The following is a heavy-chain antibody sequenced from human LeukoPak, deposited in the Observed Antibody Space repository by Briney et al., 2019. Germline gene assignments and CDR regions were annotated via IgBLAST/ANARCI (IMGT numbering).Heavy chain of an antibody. D-gene: IGHD2-2*01. CDR1: GFTFSSYG. CDR3: AKALYIVVVPAAPFDY. Sequence: GGSLRLSCAASGFTFSSYGMHWVRQAPGKGLEWVAFIRYDGSNKYYADSVKGRFTISRDNSKNTLYLQMNSLRAEDTAVYYCAKALYIVVVPAAPFDYWGQGTLVTVSS. J-gene: IGHJ4*02. V-gene: IGHV3-30*02. CDR2: IRYDGSNK.